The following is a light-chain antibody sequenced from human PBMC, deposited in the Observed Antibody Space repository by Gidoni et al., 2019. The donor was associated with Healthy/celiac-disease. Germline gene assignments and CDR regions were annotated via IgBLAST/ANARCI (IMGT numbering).Light chain of an antibody. V-gene: IGLV1-40*01. J-gene: IGLJ3*02. Sequence: QSVLTQPPPVSGAPGQRVTISCTGSSSNIGAGYDVHWYQQLPGTAPKLLIYGNGNRPSGVPDRFSCSKSGTSSSLAITGLQAEDEADYYCQSYDSSLSGSVFGGGTKLTVL. CDR1: SSNIGAGYD. CDR3: QSYDSSLSGSV. CDR2: GNG.